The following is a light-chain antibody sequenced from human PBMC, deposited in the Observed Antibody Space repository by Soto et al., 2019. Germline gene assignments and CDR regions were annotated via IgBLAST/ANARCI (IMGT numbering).Light chain of an antibody. CDR3: ASYTGSSTLV. CDR2: EVH. CDR1: NNDVGGYNY. J-gene: IGLJ2*01. Sequence: QSALAQPASVSGSPGQSITISCTGSNNDVGGYNYVCWYQQIPGKAPKLIIYEVHKRPSGISNRFSGSKSGNTASLTISGLQAEDEADYYCASYTGSSTLVFGAGTKLTVL. V-gene: IGLV2-14*01.